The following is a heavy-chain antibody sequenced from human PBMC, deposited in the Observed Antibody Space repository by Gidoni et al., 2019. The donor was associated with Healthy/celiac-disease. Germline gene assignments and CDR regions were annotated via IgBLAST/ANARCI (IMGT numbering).Heavy chain of an antibody. Sequence: EVQLVESGGGLVKPGGSLRLSCAASGFTFSNAWMSWVRQAPGKGLEWVGRIKSKTDGGTTDYAAPVKGRFTISRDDSKNTLYLQMNSLKTEDTAVYYCTTGPFWSGYYGFDYWGQGTLVTVSS. D-gene: IGHD3-3*01. V-gene: IGHV3-15*01. CDR2: IKSKTDGGTT. CDR1: GFTFSNAW. J-gene: IGHJ4*02. CDR3: TTGPFWSGYYGFDY.